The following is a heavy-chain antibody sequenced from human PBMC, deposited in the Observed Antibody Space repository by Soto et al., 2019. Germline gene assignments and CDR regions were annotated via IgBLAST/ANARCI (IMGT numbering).Heavy chain of an antibody. CDR1: GGSISSYY. D-gene: IGHD6-6*01. V-gene: IGHV4-4*07. J-gene: IGHJ5*02. CDR3: ARGTIAAHPEWFDP. CDR2: IYTSGST. Sequence: QVQLQESGPGLVKPSETLSLTCTVSGGSISSYYWSWIRQPAGKGLEWIGRIYTSGSTNYNPSRTSRVTMTVDTSKNQFSLKLSSVTAADTAVYYCARGTIAAHPEWFDPWGQGTLVTVSS.